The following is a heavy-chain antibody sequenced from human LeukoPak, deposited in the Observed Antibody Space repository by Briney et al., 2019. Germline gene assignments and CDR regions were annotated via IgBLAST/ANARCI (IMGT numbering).Heavy chain of an antibody. D-gene: IGHD3-22*01. V-gene: IGHV3-23*01. CDR1: GFTFSRYA. Sequence: GGSLRLSCAASGFTFSRYAMSWVRLAPGKGLEWVSSLGDGGNIPYYADSVKGRFTISRDNSKNTLYLQLNSLRAEDTAVYYCAREEVNAFDIWGQGTMVTVSS. CDR2: LGDGGNIP. CDR3: AREEVNAFDI. J-gene: IGHJ3*02.